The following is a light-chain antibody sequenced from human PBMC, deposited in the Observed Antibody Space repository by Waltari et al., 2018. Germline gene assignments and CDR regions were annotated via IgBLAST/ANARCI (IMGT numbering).Light chain of an antibody. CDR2: DVS. CDR3: CSYAGSYTVV. Sequence: QSALTQPRSVSGSPGQSVTISCTGTSNDVGGYNYVSWYQQHPGKAPKLMIYDVSKRPSGVPDPFSASKSGNTASLTIAGLQAEDEADYYCCSYAGSYTVVFGGGTKLTVL. CDR1: SNDVGGYNY. V-gene: IGLV2-11*01. J-gene: IGLJ2*01.